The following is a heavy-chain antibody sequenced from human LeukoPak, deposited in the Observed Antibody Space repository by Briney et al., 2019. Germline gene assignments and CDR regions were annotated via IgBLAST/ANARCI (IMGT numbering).Heavy chain of an antibody. J-gene: IGHJ5*02. D-gene: IGHD2-2*01. Sequence: PSETLSLTCTVSGGSISSSSYYWGWIRQPPGKGLEWIGSIYYSGSTYYNPSLKSRVTISVDTSKNQFSLKLSSVTAADTAVYYCARQGSCSSTSCYPGPNWFDPWGQGTLVTVSS. CDR1: GGSISSSSYY. V-gene: IGHV4-39*01. CDR3: ARQGSCSSTSCYPGPNWFDP. CDR2: IYYSGST.